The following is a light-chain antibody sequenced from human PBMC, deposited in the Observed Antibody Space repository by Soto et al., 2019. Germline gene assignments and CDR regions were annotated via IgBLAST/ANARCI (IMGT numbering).Light chain of an antibody. CDR3: HQYESWPQK. J-gene: IGKJ1*01. CDR2: RAS. V-gene: IGKV3-15*01. Sequence: EIVMTQSPATLSVSPGERATLSCRASQSISSNLAWYQQKLGQAPRLLIYRASTRATGIPARFSGSGSGTEFTLTISSLQSEDFALYYCHQYESWPQKFGQGTKVEI. CDR1: QSISSN.